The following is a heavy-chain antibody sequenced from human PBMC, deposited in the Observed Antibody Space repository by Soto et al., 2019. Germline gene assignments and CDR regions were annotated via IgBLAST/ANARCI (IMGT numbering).Heavy chain of an antibody. V-gene: IGHV4-34*01. Sequence: QVQLQQWGAGPLRPLETLSLTCGVSGGSFSGYYWAWIRQSPGKGLEWIGGINDRGSINYNPSLKSRVSISVDTAKNHYSLNLRSVTAAETAVYYCARDSHDILTGRPWVWYFDLWGRGTLVTVSS. D-gene: IGHD3-9*01. CDR1: GGSFSGYY. CDR3: ARDSHDILTGRPWVWYFDL. J-gene: IGHJ2*01. CDR2: INDRGSI.